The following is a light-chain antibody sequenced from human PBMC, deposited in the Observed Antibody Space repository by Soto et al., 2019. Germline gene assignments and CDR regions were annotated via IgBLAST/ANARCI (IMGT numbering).Light chain of an antibody. CDR2: DAS. V-gene: IGKV1-5*01. CDR1: QSISSW. CDR3: QQYNSYSWT. Sequence: DIQMTQSPSTLSASVGDRVTITCRASQSISSWLAWYQQKPGKAPKLLIYDASSLESGVPSRFSGSGSGTEFTLTISSPQPDDFATYYCQQYNSYSWTFGQGTKVEI. J-gene: IGKJ1*01.